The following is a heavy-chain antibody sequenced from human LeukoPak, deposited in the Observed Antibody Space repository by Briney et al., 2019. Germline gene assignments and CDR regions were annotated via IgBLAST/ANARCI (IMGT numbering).Heavy chain of an antibody. CDR1: GFTFSSYS. D-gene: IGHD2-15*01. CDR2: ISSSSSYI. J-gene: IGHJ3*02. CDR3: ASYHYSSDAFDI. Sequence: GGSLRLSCAASGFTFSSYSMNWVRQAPGKGLEWVSSISSSSSYIYYADSVKGRFTISRDNAKNSLYLQMNSLRAEDTAVYCCASYHYSSDAFDIWGQGTMVTVSS. V-gene: IGHV3-21*01.